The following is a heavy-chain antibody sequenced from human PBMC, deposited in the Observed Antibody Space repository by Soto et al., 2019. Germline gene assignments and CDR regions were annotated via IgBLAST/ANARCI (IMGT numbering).Heavy chain of an antibody. V-gene: IGHV1-69*13. CDR3: ARANIVVVRMWDYYYGMDV. Sequence: SVKVSCKASGGTFSSYAISWVRQAPGQGLEWMGGIIPIFGTANYAQKFQGRVTITADESTSTAYMELSSLRSEDTAVYYCARANIVVVRMWDYYYGMDVWGQGTTVTVS. D-gene: IGHD2-2*01. CDR1: GGTFSSYA. J-gene: IGHJ6*02. CDR2: IIPIFGTA.